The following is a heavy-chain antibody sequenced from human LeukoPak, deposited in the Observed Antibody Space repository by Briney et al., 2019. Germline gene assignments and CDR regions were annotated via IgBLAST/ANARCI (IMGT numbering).Heavy chain of an antibody. V-gene: IGHV3-53*01. CDR2: IYSGGST. J-gene: IGHJ4*02. Sequence: PGGSLRLSCAASGFTVSSNYMSWVRQAPGKGLEWVSVIYSGGSTYYADSVKGRFTISRDNSKYTLYLQMNSLRAEDTAVYYCARETVAGLQYYFDYWGQGTLVTVSS. D-gene: IGHD6-19*01. CDR3: ARETVAGLQYYFDY. CDR1: GFTVSSNY.